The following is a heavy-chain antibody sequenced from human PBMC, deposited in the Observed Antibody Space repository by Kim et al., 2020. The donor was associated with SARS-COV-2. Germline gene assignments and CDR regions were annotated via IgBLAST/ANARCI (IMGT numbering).Heavy chain of an antibody. CDR1: GGSISSGGYY. J-gene: IGHJ6*02. Sequence: SETLSLTCTVSGGSISSGGYYWSWIRQNPGKGLEWIGDIYYSGSTYYNPSLKSRGTISVDTSKNQFSLKLSSVTAADTAVYYCARTADSGDDVPEYYYDGMDVWGQGTTVTVSS. D-gene: IGHD5-12*01. CDR3: ARTADSGDDVPEYYYDGMDV. CDR2: IYYSGST. V-gene: IGHV4-31*03.